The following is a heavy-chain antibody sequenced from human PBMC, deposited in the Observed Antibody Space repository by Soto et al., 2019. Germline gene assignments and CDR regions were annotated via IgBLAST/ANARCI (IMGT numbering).Heavy chain of an antibody. V-gene: IGHV5-51*01. CDR2: IYPGDSDT. D-gene: IGHD6-19*01. J-gene: IGHJ4*02. CDR1: GYSFTSYW. CDR3: ARRLSTGWFFDF. Sequence: GASLKISCKGSGYSFTSYWIGWVRQMPEKGLEWMGIIYPGDSDTRYSPSFQGQVAFSADKSISTAYLQWSGLKASDTAIYYCARRLSTGWFFDFWGQGTLVTVSS.